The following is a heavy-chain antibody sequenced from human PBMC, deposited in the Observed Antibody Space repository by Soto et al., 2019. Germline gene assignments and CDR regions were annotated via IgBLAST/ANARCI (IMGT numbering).Heavy chain of an antibody. V-gene: IGHV3-23*01. CDR2: VSATASST. J-gene: IGHJ4*02. D-gene: IGHD5-18*01. CDR1: GGTFVNYT. Sequence: LSCVDSGGTFVNYTLNWVSQAPGKGLEWVSTVSATASSTYYADSVKGRFTISRDNSKSTLFLQMNSLRAEDTAVYYCAKLSAYSAGQYWGQRTLVTVSS. CDR3: AKLSAYSAGQY.